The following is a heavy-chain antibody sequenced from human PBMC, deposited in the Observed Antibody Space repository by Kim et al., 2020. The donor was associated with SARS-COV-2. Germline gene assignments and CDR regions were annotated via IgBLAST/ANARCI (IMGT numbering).Heavy chain of an antibody. CDR3: AKDTGYNYYDSSGYSEFDY. CDR1: GFTFDDYA. CDR2: ISWNSGSI. V-gene: IGHV3-9*01. D-gene: IGHD3-22*01. J-gene: IGHJ4*02. Sequence: LSLTCAASGFTFDDYAMHWVRQAPGKGLEWVSGISWNSGSIGYADSVKGRFTISRDNAKNSLYLQMNSLRAEDTALYYCAKDTGYNYYDSSGYSEFDYWGQGTLVTVSS.